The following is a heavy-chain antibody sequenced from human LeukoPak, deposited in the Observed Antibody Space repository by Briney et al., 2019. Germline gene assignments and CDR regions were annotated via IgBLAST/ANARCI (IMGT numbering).Heavy chain of an antibody. Sequence: SETLSLTCTVSGGSISSYYWSWIRQPPGKGLEWIGYIYYRGSTNYNPSLKSRVTISLDTSKSQFSLELTSVTAADTAVYYCARGFGSYPYYFGYWGQGALVTVSS. J-gene: IGHJ4*02. D-gene: IGHD3-10*01. CDR2: IYYRGST. V-gene: IGHV4-59*01. CDR3: ARGFGSYPYYFGY. CDR1: GGSISSYY.